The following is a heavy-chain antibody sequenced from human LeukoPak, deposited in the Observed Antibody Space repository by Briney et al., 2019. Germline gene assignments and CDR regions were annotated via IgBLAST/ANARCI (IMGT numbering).Heavy chain of an antibody. CDR2: ISGSGGST. Sequence: GGSLRLSCAASGFTFSSYAMSWVRQAPGKGLEWVSAISGSGGSTYYADSVKGRFTISRDNSKNTLYLQMNSLRAEDTAVYYCARDPNYDFWTAYYMDVWGKGTTVTVSS. D-gene: IGHD3-3*01. CDR1: GFTFSSYA. J-gene: IGHJ6*03. V-gene: IGHV3-23*01. CDR3: ARDPNYDFWTAYYMDV.